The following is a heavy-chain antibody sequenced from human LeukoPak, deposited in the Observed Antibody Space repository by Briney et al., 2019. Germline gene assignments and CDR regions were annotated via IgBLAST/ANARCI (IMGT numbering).Heavy chain of an antibody. Sequence: ASVKVSFKASGFTFTSSAMQWVRQARGQRLEWIGWIAVGSGNTNYAQKFQERVTITRDMSTSTAYMELSSLRSEDTAVYYCAATGGYCSSTSCPYYFDYWGQGTLVTVSS. D-gene: IGHD2-2*01. J-gene: IGHJ4*02. V-gene: IGHV1-58*02. CDR2: IAVGSGNT. CDR3: AATGGYCSSTSCPYYFDY. CDR1: GFTFTSSA.